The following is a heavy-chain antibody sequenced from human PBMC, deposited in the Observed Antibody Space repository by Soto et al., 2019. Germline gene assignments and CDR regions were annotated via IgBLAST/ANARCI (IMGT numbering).Heavy chain of an antibody. CDR2: VYFGGST. V-gene: IGHV4-39*01. J-gene: IGHJ6*02. Sequence: SETLSLTCTVSNGSVSSSTYYWGWIRQPPGKGLEWIGNVYFGGSTYYKPSLKSRVTISVETSKSQFSLKLSSVTAADTTVYYFAVGVYYRSSGYYFYYYTMDVWGQGTTVTVSS. D-gene: IGHD3-22*01. CDR3: AVGVYYRSSGYYFYYYTMDV. CDR1: NGSVSSSTYY.